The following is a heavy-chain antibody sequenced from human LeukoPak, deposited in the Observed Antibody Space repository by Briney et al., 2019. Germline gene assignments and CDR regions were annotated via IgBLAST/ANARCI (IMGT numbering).Heavy chain of an antibody. Sequence: SETLSLTCTVSGGSISSYYWSWIRQPPGKGLEWIGYIYYSGSTNYNPSLKSRVTISVDTSKNQFSLRLRSVAAADTAVYYCARRRKSTDNWGQGSLVTVSS. CDR2: IYYSGST. J-gene: IGHJ4*02. CDR1: GGSISSYY. V-gene: IGHV4-59*12. CDR3: ARRRKSTDN. D-gene: IGHD1-14*01.